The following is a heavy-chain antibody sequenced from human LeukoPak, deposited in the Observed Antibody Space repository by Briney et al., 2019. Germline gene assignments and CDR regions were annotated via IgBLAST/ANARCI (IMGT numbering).Heavy chain of an antibody. V-gene: IGHV3-48*03. CDR3: ARGFLNRGWDR. CDR1: GFTFSSYE. Sequence: GGSLRLSCAAFGFTFSSYEMNWVRQAPGKGLEWVSSISSSGSTIYYADSLKGRFTISRDNTKNSLYLQMNSLRAEDTAVYYCARGFLNRGWDRWGQGTLVTVSS. D-gene: IGHD6-19*01. J-gene: IGHJ4*02. CDR2: ISSSGSTI.